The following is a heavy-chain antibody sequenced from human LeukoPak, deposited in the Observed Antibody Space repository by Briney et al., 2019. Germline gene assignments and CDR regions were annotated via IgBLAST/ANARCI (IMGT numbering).Heavy chain of an antibody. CDR2: IYYSGST. V-gene: IGHV4-39*07. CDR1: GDSISSSSSY. D-gene: IGHD2-21*02. J-gene: IGHJ6*03. Sequence: SETLSLTCTVSGDSISSSSSYWGWIRQPPGKGLEWIGSIYYSGSTYYNPSLKSRVTISVDTSKNQFSLKLSSVTAADTAVYYCAREVTATYYYMDVWGKGTTVTVSS. CDR3: AREVTATYYYMDV.